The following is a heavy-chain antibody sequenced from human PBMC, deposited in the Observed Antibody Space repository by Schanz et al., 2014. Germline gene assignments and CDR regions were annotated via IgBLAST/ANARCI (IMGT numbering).Heavy chain of an antibody. CDR3: AKHVRSLTGNDY. J-gene: IGHJ4*02. CDR1: GFTFSTYA. CDR2: IGGSGDST. D-gene: IGHD3-9*01. Sequence: VQLLQSGGALVQPGGSLRLSCSASGFTFSTYAMSWARQTPGKGLEWVSGIGGSGDSTHYADSVKGRFIISRDNSKNTLYLQVNSLRAEDTAVYYCAKHVRSLTGNDYWGQGTLXTVSS. V-gene: IGHV3-23*01.